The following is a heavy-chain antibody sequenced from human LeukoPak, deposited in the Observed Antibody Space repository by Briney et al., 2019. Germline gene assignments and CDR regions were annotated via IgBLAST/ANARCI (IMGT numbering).Heavy chain of an antibody. D-gene: IGHD3-22*01. CDR3: ATLAYYYDSSGYYGYYFDY. Sequence: ASVKVSCKVSGYTLTELSMHWVRQAPGKGLVWMGGFDPEDGETIYAQKFQGRVTMTEDTSTDTAYMELRSLRSEDTAVYYCATLAYYYDSSGYYGYYFDYWGQGTLVTVSS. J-gene: IGHJ4*02. V-gene: IGHV1-24*01. CDR1: GYTLTELS. CDR2: FDPEDGET.